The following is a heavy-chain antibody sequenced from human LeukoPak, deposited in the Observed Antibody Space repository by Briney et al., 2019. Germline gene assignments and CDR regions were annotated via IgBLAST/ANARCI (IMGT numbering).Heavy chain of an antibody. V-gene: IGHV4-59*08. CDR1: GGSISNYY. Sequence: PSETLSLTCTVSGGSISNYYWTWIRQPPGKGLEWIGSVYNDVSTNYNPSLKSRVTISVDTSKNQFSLKLSFVTAADTAVYYCARPTHSGTSYDAFGIWGQGTMVTVSS. CDR3: ARPTHSGTSYDAFGI. J-gene: IGHJ3*02. D-gene: IGHD1-26*01. CDR2: VYNDVST.